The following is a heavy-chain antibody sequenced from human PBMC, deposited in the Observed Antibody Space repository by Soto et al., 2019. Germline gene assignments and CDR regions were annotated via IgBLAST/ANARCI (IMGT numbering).Heavy chain of an antibody. CDR3: SRELVHGYLDL. Sequence: EVQLVEAGGGLVQPGGSLRLSCAASGFMFGTHWMHWVRQGPDKGLVCVARIHAAGGRTDYADSVKGRFTISRDNAKRPLYLQMTGLRADDTARYYCSRELVHGYLDLWGQGTLGTVSS. CDR1: GFMFGTHW. D-gene: IGHD2-8*02. V-gene: IGHV3-74*01. CDR2: IHAAGGRT. J-gene: IGHJ4*02.